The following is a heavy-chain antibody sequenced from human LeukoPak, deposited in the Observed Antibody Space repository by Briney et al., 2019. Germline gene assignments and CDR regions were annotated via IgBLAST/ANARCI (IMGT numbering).Heavy chain of an antibody. J-gene: IGHJ4*02. CDR2: INEDGSEK. V-gene: IGHV3-7*01. Sequence: PGGSLRLSFAASGFSFGNYWMKWVRQDPVKGLEWVANINEDGSEKYYVDSVRGRFTISRDNAKNSLYLQMNSLRTEDTAVYYCARGGVRRGYYDYWGQGTLVTVSS. CDR1: GFSFGNYW. CDR3: ARGGVRRGYYDY. D-gene: IGHD1-14*01.